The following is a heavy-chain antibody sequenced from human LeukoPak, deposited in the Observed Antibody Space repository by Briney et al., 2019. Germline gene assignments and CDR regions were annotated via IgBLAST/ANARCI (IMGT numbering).Heavy chain of an antibody. D-gene: IGHD2-15*01. CDR2: IDTSGSI. Sequence: SETLSLTCTVSGGSISSYFCSWIRQPAGKGLEWIGRIDTSGSINYNPSLKSRVTMSVDRSKNQFSLKLSSVTAADTAVYYRARVGSLSRGRNWFDPWGQGTLVTVSS. V-gene: IGHV4-4*07. CDR3: ARVGSLSRGRNWFDP. CDR1: GGSISSYF. J-gene: IGHJ5*02.